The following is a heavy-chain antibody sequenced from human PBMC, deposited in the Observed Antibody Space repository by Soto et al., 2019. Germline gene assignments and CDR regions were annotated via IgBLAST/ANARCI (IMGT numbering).Heavy chain of an antibody. CDR3: AKEGPYDSSGYSVYYYYGMDV. V-gene: IGHV3-23*01. D-gene: IGHD3-22*01. CDR1: GFTFSSYA. CDR2: ISGSGGST. J-gene: IGHJ6*02. Sequence: GGSLRLSCAASGFTFSSYAMSWVRQAPGKGLEWVSAISGSGGSTYYADSVKGRFTISRDNSKNTLYLQMNSLRAEDTAVYYCAKEGPYDSSGYSVYYYYGMDVWGQGTTVTVSS.